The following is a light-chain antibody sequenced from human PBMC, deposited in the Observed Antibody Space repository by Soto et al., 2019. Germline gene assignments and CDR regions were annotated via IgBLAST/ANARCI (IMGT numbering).Light chain of an antibody. CDR3: QQLNSYPPVT. CDR2: AAS. CDR1: QGISSY. V-gene: IGKV1-9*01. Sequence: DIQLTQSPSFLSSSVGDRVTITCRASQGISSYLAWYQQKPGKAPKLLIYAASTLQSGVPSRFSGSGSGTEFTLTFICLQPGDCATYYCQQLNSYPPVTFGGGTKVEIK. J-gene: IGKJ4*02.